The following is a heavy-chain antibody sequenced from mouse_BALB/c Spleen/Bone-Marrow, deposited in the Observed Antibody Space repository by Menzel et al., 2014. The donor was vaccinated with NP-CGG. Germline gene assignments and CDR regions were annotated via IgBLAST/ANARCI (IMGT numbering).Heavy chain of an antibody. D-gene: IGHD1-1*01. J-gene: IGHJ3*01. Sequence: DVMLVESGGGLVQPGGFLKLSCAASGFDFRTYWMSWVRQAPGKGLEWIGEINPDSKTKNYAPSLKDKFIISRDNAKNTLYLQMSKVRSEDTALYYRARMGYYGWLAYWGQGTLVTVSA. CDR2: INPDSKTK. CDR1: GFDFRTYW. CDR3: ARMGYYGWLAY. V-gene: IGHV4-1*02.